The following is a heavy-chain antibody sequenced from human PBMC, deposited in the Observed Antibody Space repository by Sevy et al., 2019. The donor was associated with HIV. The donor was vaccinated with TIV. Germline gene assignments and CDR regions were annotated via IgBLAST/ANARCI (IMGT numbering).Heavy chain of an antibody. CDR2: IYYSGST. CDR3: ARLGKRWLQFDY. D-gene: IGHD5-12*01. CDR1: GDSISSSSYY. Sequence: SETLSLTCTVSGDSISSSSYYWGWIRQPPGKGLEWIGSIYYSGSTYYNPSLKSRVTISVDTSKNQFLLRLSAVTAADTAVYYCARLGKRWLQFDYWGQRTLVTVSS. V-gene: IGHV4-39*01. J-gene: IGHJ4*02.